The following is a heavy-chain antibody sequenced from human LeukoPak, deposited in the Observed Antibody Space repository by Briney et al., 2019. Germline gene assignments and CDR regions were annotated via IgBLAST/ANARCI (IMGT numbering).Heavy chain of an antibody. CDR2: TRSDESNK. D-gene: IGHD3-3*01. J-gene: IGHJ6*03. CDR3: ARARYETRIWPKSRYDYYHYMDV. V-gene: IGHV3-30*02. Sequence: GGSLRLSCAASGFTFSRYGMHWVRQAPGKGLEWVAFTRSDESNKYYADSVKGRFTISRDNSKNTLYLQMSSPRSEDTAMYYCARARYETRIWPKSRYDYYHYMDVWGKGITVTVSS. CDR1: GFTFSRYG.